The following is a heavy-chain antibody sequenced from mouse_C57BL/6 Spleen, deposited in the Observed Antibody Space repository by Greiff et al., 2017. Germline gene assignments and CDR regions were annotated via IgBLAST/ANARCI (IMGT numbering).Heavy chain of an antibody. Sequence: QVQLQQSGAELVRPGTSVKVSCKASGYAFTNYLIEWVKQRPGQGLEWIGVINPGSGGPNYNEKFKGKATLTADKSSSTAYMQLSSLTSEDSAVYFCARSNHYYGSSYGFDYWGQGTTLTVSS. V-gene: IGHV1-54*01. J-gene: IGHJ2*01. CDR2: INPGSGGP. CDR1: GYAFTNYL. CDR3: ARSNHYYGSSYGFDY. D-gene: IGHD1-1*01.